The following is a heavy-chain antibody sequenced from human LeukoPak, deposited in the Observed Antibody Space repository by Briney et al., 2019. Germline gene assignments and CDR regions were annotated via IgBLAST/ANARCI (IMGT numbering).Heavy chain of an antibody. CDR2: INSDGSST. J-gene: IGHJ4*02. V-gene: IGHV3-74*01. CDR1: GFTFSSYW. Sequence: GGSLRLSCAASGFTFSSYWMHWVRHAPGKGLVWVSRINSDGSSTSYADSVEGRFTISRDNTKNSLYLQMNSLRAEDTAIYYCARDLRIVSGSYFDYWGQGTLVTVSS. D-gene: IGHD1-26*01. CDR3: ARDLRIVSGSYFDY.